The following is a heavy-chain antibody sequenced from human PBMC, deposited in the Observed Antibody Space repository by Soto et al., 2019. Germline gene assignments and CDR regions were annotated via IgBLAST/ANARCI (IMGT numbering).Heavy chain of an antibody. CDR1: GFTFSSYG. CDR3: ARDGTQTYYYDSNGPGPFDY. J-gene: IGHJ4*02. V-gene: IGHV3-33*01. Sequence: QVQLVESGGGVVQPGRSLRLSCAASGFTFSSYGMHWVRQAPGKGLEWVAVIWYDGSNKYYADSAKGRFTISRDNSKNTLYLQMNSLRAEDTAVYYCARDGTQTYYYDSNGPGPFDYWGQGTLVTVSS. CDR2: IWYDGSNK. D-gene: IGHD3-22*01.